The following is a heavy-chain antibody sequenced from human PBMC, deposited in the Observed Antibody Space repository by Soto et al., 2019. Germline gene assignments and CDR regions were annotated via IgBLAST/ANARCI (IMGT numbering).Heavy chain of an antibody. J-gene: IGHJ3*02. D-gene: IGHD6-13*01. Sequence: ASVKVSCKVSGYTLTELSMHWVRQAPGKGLEWMGGFDPEDGETICAQKFQGRVTMTEDTSTDTAYMELSSLRSEDTAVYYCATERPIAAAGTVAFDIWGQGTMVTVSS. CDR1: GYTLTELS. CDR2: FDPEDGET. V-gene: IGHV1-24*01. CDR3: ATERPIAAAGTVAFDI.